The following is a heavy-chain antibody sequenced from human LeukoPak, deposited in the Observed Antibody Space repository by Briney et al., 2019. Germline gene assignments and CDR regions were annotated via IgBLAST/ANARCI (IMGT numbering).Heavy chain of an antibody. Sequence: GVSLRLSCATSGFTFSNFWMSWVRQAPGKGLEWVANIKQDGSEKYYVDSVKGRFTISRDNAKHSLYLQMNSLRAEDTAVYYCANGDGFDYWGQGTLVTVSS. CDR2: IKQDGSEK. V-gene: IGHV3-7*01. CDR3: ANGDGFDY. CDR1: GFTFSNFW. D-gene: IGHD5-24*01. J-gene: IGHJ4*02.